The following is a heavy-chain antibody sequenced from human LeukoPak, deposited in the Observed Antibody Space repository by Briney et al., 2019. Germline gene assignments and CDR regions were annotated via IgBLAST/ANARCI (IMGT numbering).Heavy chain of an antibody. D-gene: IGHD6-19*01. Sequence: ASVKVSCKASGGTFSSYAISWVRQAPGQGLEWMGRIIPILGIANYAQKFQGRVTITADESTSTAYMELSSLRSEDTAVYYCARDRPYTGGWRGFDYWGQGTLVTVSS. CDR2: IIPILGIA. CDR1: GGTFSSYA. V-gene: IGHV1-69*04. J-gene: IGHJ4*02. CDR3: ARDRPYTGGWRGFDY.